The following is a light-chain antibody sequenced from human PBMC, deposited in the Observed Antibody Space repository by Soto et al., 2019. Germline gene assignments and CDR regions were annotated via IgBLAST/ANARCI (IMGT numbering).Light chain of an antibody. V-gene: IGKV1D-13*01. J-gene: IGKJ2*01. CDR1: QGISSA. CDR2: DAS. CDR3: QHFNNYLYT. Sequence: AIQLTQSPSSLSASVGDRVTITCRASQGISSALAWYQQKPGKAPKVLIYDASSWESGVPSRFNGSESGTGVALTISSLQPEDFATYYCQHFNNYLYTFGQGTKLEIK.